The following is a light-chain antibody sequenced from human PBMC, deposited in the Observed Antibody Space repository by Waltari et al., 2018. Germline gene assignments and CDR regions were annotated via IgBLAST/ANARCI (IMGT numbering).Light chain of an antibody. V-gene: IGKV1-33*01. J-gene: IGKJ2*01. CDR3: QQYDHFPPYT. CDR2: EAS. CDR1: QDISNF. Sequence: DIQMTQSPSSLSASVGDRVPTTCQASQDISNFLNWYQQKPGKAPQLLIYEASSLETGVPSRFSGSGSGTDFTFTINSLQPEDIATYYCQQYDHFPPYTFGQGTKLEIK.